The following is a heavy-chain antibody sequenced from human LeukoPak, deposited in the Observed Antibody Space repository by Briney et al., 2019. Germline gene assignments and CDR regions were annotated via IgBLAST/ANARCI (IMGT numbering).Heavy chain of an antibody. J-gene: IGHJ6*03. Sequence: SETLSLTCGVSGGTFSGHYWSWIRQPPGKGLEWIGENNDSGSSNYNPSLKCRVTISVDTSKNQFSLKLSSVTAADTAAYYCARGRRQWLEPPSVYYFYMDVWGKGTTVTVSS. CDR1: GGTFSGHY. D-gene: IGHD6-19*01. CDR3: ARGRRQWLEPPSVYYFYMDV. CDR2: NNDSGSS. V-gene: IGHV4-34*01.